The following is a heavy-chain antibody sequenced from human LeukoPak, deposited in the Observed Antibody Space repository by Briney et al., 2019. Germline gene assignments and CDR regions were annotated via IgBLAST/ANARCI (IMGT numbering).Heavy chain of an antibody. J-gene: IGHJ4*02. CDR3: TKDVRAGGLDD. D-gene: IGHD2-15*01. CDR1: GFISAPA. Sequence: GRSLRLSRAASGFISAPAMHWGRPAPGPGLGWVSGIDWNSGRRGYGESVKGRFTVSRDNAKDSLYLQMNSLRVEDTAFYYCTKDVRAGGLDDWGPGTLVIVSS. CDR2: IDWNSGRR. V-gene: IGHV3-9*01.